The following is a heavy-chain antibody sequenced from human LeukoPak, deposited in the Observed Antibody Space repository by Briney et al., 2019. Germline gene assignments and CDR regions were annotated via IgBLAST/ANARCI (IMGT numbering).Heavy chain of an antibody. D-gene: IGHD1-7*01. CDR1: GFTFSSYA. CDR2: ISSNGGST. J-gene: IGHJ3*02. V-gene: IGHV3-64*01. Sequence: GGSLRLSCAASGFTFSSYAMHWVRQAPGKGLEYVSAISSNGGSTYYANSVKGRFTISRDNSKNTLYLQMGSLRAEDMAVYYCARELNWIYAVDAFDIWGQGTMVTVSS. CDR3: ARELNWIYAVDAFDI.